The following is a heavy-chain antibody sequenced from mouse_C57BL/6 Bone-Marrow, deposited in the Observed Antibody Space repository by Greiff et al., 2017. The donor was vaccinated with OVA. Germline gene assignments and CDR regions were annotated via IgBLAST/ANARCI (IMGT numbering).Heavy chain of an antibody. CDR3: ASYYGSRNYAMDY. V-gene: IGHV2-9-1*01. CDR1: GFSLTSYA. D-gene: IGHD1-1*01. Sequence: VKLMESGPGLVAPSQSLSITCTVSGFSLTSYAISWVRQPPGKGLEWLGVIWTGGGTNYNSALKSRLSISKDNSKSQVFLKMNSLQTDDTARYYCASYYGSRNYAMDYWGQGTSVTVSS. J-gene: IGHJ4*01. CDR2: IWTGGGT.